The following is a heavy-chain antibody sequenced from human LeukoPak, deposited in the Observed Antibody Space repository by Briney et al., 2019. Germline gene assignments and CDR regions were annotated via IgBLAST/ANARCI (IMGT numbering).Heavy chain of an antibody. Sequence: GRSLRLSCAASGFTLSSYAMHWVRQAPGKGLEWVAVISYDGSNKYYADSVKGRFTISRDNSENTLYLQMNSLRAEDTAVYYCARDRLRSSSRYFDYWGQGTLVTVSS. CDR3: ARDRLRSSSRYFDY. CDR2: ISYDGSNK. J-gene: IGHJ4*02. CDR1: GFTLSSYA. V-gene: IGHV3-30*01. D-gene: IGHD6-13*01.